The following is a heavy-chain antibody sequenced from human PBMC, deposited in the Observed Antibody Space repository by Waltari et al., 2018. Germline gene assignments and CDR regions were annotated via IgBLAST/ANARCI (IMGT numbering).Heavy chain of an antibody. CDR2: MNPNSGNT. D-gene: IGHD7-27*01. V-gene: IGHV1-8*01. CDR3: ARGDLGYYYYYGMDV. CDR1: GYTFTSYD. J-gene: IGHJ6*02. Sequence: QVQLVQSGAEVKKPGASVKVSCKASGYTFTSYDINWVRQATGQGLEWMGWMNPNSGNTGYAQKFQVRVTLTRNTSISTAYMVLSSLRSEDTAVYYCARGDLGYYYYYGMDVWGQGTTVTVSS.